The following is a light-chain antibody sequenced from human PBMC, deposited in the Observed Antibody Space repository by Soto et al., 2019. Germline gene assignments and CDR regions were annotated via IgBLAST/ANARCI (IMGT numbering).Light chain of an antibody. Sequence: EIVMTQSPATLSVSPGERATLSCRASQSVSSNLAWYQQKPGQAPRLLIYAASTRATGFPARFSGSGSGTEFTLTISSLQSEDFAVYYFQQYNNWTRTFGQGTKVEIK. J-gene: IGKJ1*01. CDR1: QSVSSN. V-gene: IGKV3-15*01. CDR2: AAS. CDR3: QQYNNWTRT.